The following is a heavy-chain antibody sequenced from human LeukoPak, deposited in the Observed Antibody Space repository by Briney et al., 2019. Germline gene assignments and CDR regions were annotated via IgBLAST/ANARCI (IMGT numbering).Heavy chain of an antibody. D-gene: IGHD5-12*01. J-gene: IGHJ5*02. CDR1: GYTFTGYY. V-gene: IGHV1-2*02. CDR3: VREDIGGGPA. CDR2: INPDSGGT. Sequence: ASVKVSCRASGYTFTGYYMHWVRQAPGQGLEWMGWINPDSGGTNYAQKFQGRFTMTRDTSISTAYMELSRLRSDDTAVYYCVREDIGGGPAWGQGTLVTVSS.